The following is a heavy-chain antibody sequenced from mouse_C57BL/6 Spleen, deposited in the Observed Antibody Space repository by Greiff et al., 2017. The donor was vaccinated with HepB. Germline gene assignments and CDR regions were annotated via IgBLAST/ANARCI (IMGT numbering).Heavy chain of an antibody. Sequence: VKLMESGAELVKPGASVKISCKASGYAFSSYWMNWVKQRPGKGLEWIGQIYPGDGDTNYNGKFKGKATLTADKSSSTAYMQLSSLTSEDSAVYFCARANWDPYAMDYWGQGTSVTVSS. J-gene: IGHJ4*01. CDR1: GYAFSSYW. CDR3: ARANWDPYAMDY. V-gene: IGHV1-80*01. D-gene: IGHD4-1*01. CDR2: IYPGDGDT.